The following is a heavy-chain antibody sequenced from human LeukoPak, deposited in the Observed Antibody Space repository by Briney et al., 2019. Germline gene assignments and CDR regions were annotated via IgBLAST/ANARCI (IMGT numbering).Heavy chain of an antibody. V-gene: IGHV3-7*01. J-gene: IGHJ4*02. D-gene: IGHD3-22*01. CDR2: IKQDGSEK. CDR3: ARGTWGHYDSSGYYRYLDY. CDR1: GFTFSSYW. Sequence: GGSLRLSCAASGFTFSSYWMSWVRQAPGKGLEWVANIKQDGSEKYYVDSVKGRFTISRDNAKNSLYPQMNSLRAEDTAVYYCARGTWGHYDSSGYYRYLDYWGQGTLVTVSS.